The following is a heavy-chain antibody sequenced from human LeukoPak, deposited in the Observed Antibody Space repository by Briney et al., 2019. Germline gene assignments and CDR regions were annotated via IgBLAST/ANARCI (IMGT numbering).Heavy chain of an antibody. CDR1: GFTFSSYS. CDR2: ISSSSSYI. V-gene: IGHV3-21*04. J-gene: IGHJ4*02. Sequence: GGSLRLSCAPSGFTFSSYSMNWVRQAPGKGLEWVSSISSSSSYIYYADSVKGRFTISRDNAKNSLYLQMNSLRAEDTALYYCAKDIGGYMFDYWGQGTLVTVSS. CDR3: AKDIGGYMFDY. D-gene: IGHD5-18*01.